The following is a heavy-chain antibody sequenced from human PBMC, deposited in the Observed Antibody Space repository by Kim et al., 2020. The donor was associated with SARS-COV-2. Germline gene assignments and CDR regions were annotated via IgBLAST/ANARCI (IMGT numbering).Heavy chain of an antibody. D-gene: IGHD2-15*01. J-gene: IGHJ4*02. CDR3: AKRPTGGYGVAATHGY. CDR1: GFTFSSYA. CDR2: ISGSGGST. Sequence: GGSLRLSCAASGFTFSSYAMSWVRQAPGKGLEWVSAISGSGGSTYYADSVKGRFTISRDNSKNTLYLQMNSLRAEDTAVYYCAKRPTGGYGVAATHGYWGQGTLVTVSS. V-gene: IGHV3-23*01.